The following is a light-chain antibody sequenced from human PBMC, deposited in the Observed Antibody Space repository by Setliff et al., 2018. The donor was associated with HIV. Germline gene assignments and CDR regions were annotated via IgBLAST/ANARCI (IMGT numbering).Light chain of an antibody. CDR2: DVS. Sequence: QSVLTQPASVSGSPGQSITISCTGTSNDVGGYNYVAWYQEHPGKAPKLIIYDVSNRPSGVSNRFSGSKSGNTASLTISGLQAEDETDYYCSSYTSTLYVFGSGTKV. J-gene: IGLJ1*01. V-gene: IGLV2-14*03. CDR3: SSYTSTLYV. CDR1: SNDVGGYNY.